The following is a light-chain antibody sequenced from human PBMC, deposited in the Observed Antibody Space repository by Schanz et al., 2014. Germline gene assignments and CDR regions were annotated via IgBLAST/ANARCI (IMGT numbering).Light chain of an antibody. Sequence: QSVLTQLPSVSGAPGQRVTISCTGSSSNIGAGYVVHWYQHLPGTAPKLLIYDNNNRPSGVPDRFSGSKSGTSASLAITGLQAEDEADYYCQSYDSSLSGSGVFGGGTKLTVL. V-gene: IGLV1-40*01. J-gene: IGLJ2*01. CDR2: DNN. CDR1: SSNIGAGYV. CDR3: QSYDSSLSGSGV.